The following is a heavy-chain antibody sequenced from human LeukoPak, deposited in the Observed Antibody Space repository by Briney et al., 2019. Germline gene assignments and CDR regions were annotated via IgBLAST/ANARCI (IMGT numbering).Heavy chain of an antibody. CDR3: ARAQASYCGGDCPFYY. V-gene: IGHV4-59*01. CDR2: IYYSGRT. Sequence: SETLSLTCTVSGGSISSYYWSWIRQPPGKGLEWIGYIYYSGRTNYNPSLKSGVTISVATSKNQFSLKLSSVTAADTAVYYCARAQASYCGGDCPFYYWGQGTLVTVSS. CDR1: GGSISSYY. D-gene: IGHD2-21*01. J-gene: IGHJ4*02.